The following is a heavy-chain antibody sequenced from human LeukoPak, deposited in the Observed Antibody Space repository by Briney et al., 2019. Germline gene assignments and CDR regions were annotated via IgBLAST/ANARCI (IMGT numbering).Heavy chain of an antibody. D-gene: IGHD6-19*01. V-gene: IGHV3-23*01. CDR2: LSGGGDNT. J-gene: IGHJ4*02. Sequence: PGGSLRLSCAASGFTFSSYAMSWVRQAPGKGLEWVSALSGGGDNTYYADSVKGRFTISRDNSKNTLYLQMNSLKAEDTAVYYCAKTSNSGWYGYFDYWGQGTLVTVSS. CDR1: GFTFSSYA. CDR3: AKTSNSGWYGYFDY.